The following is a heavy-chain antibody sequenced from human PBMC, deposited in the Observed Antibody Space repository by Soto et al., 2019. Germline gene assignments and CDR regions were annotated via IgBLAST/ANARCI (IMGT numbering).Heavy chain of an antibody. J-gene: IGHJ4*02. CDR3: AREYNTMIVGGYFDY. V-gene: IGHV4-30-4*01. D-gene: IGHD3-22*01. Sequence: PSETLSLTCTVSGGSISSGDYYWSWIRQPPGKGLEWIGYIYYSGSTYYNPSLKSRVTISVDTSKNQFSLKLSSVTAADTAVYYCAREYNTMIVGGYFDYWGQGTLVTVSS. CDR2: IYYSGST. CDR1: GGSISSGDYY.